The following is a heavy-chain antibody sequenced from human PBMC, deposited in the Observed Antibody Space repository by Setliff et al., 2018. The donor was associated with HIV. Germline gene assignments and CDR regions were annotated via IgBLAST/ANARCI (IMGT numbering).Heavy chain of an antibody. J-gene: IGHJ4*02. CDR3: ARGFCGDYYFDY. CDR1: GYSFTSYW. CDR2: IDPSNSNT. V-gene: IGHV5-10-1*01. D-gene: IGHD4-17*01. Sequence: PGESLKISCKGSGYSFTSYWISWVRQMPGKGLEWMGRIDPSNSNTNYSPSFQGHVTISADKSISTAYLQWSSLKASDTATYYCARGFCGDYYFDYWGQGTLVTVSS.